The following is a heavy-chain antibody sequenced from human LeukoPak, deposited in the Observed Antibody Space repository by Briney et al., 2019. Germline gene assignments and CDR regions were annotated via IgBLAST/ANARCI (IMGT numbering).Heavy chain of an antibody. CDR1: GGSISSNDG. J-gene: IGHJ4*02. V-gene: IGHV4-4*02. CDR2: IYHSGST. D-gene: IGHD1-26*01. Sequence: SETLSLTCAVSGGSISSNDGWSWVRQPPGKGLEWIGEIYHSGSTNYNPSLKSRVTMSVDKSKKYFSLKLNSVTAADTAVYYCARGPVKEELTRGFFDYWGQGTLVTVSS. CDR3: ARGPVKEELTRGFFDY.